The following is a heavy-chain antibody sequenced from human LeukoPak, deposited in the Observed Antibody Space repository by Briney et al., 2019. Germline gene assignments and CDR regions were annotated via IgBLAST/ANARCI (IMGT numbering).Heavy chain of an antibody. CDR2: ISGSHVST. CDR1: GFTFSSYS. J-gene: IGHJ4*02. CDR3: AATTTMITDFDY. V-gene: IGHV3-23*01. Sequence: GGSLRLSCAASGFTFSSYSMNWVRQAPGKGLEWVSGISGSHVSTYYADSVRGRFTISRDNSKNTLYLQMNSLRAEDTAVYYCAATTTMITDFDYWGQGTLVTVSS. D-gene: IGHD3-22*01.